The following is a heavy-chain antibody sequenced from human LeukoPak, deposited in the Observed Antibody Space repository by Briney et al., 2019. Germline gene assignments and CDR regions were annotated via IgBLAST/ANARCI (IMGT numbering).Heavy chain of an antibody. D-gene: IGHD3-10*01. CDR2: YYSGST. CDR1: AASSNSYY. Sequence: KPSETLSLTCTVSAASSNSYYWSWIRQPPGKGLEWIGSYYSGSTNYNSSLKSRVTISVDTSKNQFSLMLSSVTAADTAVYYCATSRGSDGSGNYWGQGTLVTVSS. J-gene: IGHJ4*02. V-gene: IGHV4-59*01. CDR3: ATSRGSDGSGNY.